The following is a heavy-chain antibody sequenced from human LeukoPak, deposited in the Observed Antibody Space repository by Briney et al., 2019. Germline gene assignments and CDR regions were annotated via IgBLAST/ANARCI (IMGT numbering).Heavy chain of an antibody. CDR1: GGSISSSSYY. Sequence: EASETLSLTCTVSGGSISSSSYYWGWIRQPPGKGLEWIGFIHDSGSTYYNPSLKSRVSISRDMSKNQLSLMLSSVTAADTAVYYCARGFGAGNYYYGWFDPWGQGTLVSVSS. CDR2: IHDSGST. J-gene: IGHJ5*02. V-gene: IGHV4-30-4*08. CDR3: ARGFGAGNYYYGWFDP. D-gene: IGHD3-10*01.